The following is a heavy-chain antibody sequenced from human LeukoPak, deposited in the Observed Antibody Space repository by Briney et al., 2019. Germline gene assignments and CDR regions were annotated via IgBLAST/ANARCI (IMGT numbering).Heavy chain of an antibody. CDR3: ARDRSSSWQDAFDI. D-gene: IGHD6-13*01. J-gene: IGHJ3*02. CDR2: IYSGGST. CDR1: GFTVSSNY. V-gene: IGHV3-53*01. Sequence: PGGSLRLSCAASGFTVSSNYMSWVRQAPGKGLEWVSVIYSGGSTYYADSVKGRFTISRDNSKNTLYLQMNSLRAEDTAVYYCARDRSSSWQDAFDIWGQGTMVTVSS.